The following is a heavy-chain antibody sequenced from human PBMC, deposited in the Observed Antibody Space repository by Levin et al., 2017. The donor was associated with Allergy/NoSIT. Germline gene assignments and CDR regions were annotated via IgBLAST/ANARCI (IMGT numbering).Heavy chain of an antibody. V-gene: IGHV1-69*13. J-gene: IGHJ6*02. CDR1: GGTFSSYA. CDR3: ARESGDFWSGRNAYYYYYGMDV. D-gene: IGHD3-3*01. CDR2: IIPIFGTA. Sequence: SVKVSCKASGGTFSSYAISWVRQAPGQGLEWMGGIIPIFGTANYAQKFQGRVTITADESTSTAYMELSSLRSEDTAVYYCARESGDFWSGRNAYYYYYGMDVWGQGTTVTVSS.